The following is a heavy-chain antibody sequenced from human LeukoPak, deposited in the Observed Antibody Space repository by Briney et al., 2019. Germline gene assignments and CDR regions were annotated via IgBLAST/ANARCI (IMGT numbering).Heavy chain of an antibody. CDR2: INHSGST. D-gene: IGHD6-6*01. CDR1: GGSFSGYY. Sequence: PSETLSLTCAVYGGSFSGYYWSWIRQPPGKGLEWVGEINHSGSTNYNPSLKSRVTISVDTSKNQFSLKLSSVTAADTAVYYCARAALSIAARLDYWGQGTLVTVSS. J-gene: IGHJ4*02. V-gene: IGHV4-34*01. CDR3: ARAALSIAARLDY.